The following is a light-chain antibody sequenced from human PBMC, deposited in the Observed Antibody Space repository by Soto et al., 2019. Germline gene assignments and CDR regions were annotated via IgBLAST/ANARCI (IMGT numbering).Light chain of an antibody. CDR3: SSYTSSSPLV. CDR1: SSDVGGYNY. Sequence: QSALTQPASVSGSPGQSITISCTGTSSDVGGYNYVSWYQQHPGKPPKLMIYEVSNRPSGVSNRFSGSKSGNTAALTISGLQAEDEAYYYCSSYTSSSPLVFGGGTKVTVL. V-gene: IGLV2-14*01. CDR2: EVS. J-gene: IGLJ3*02.